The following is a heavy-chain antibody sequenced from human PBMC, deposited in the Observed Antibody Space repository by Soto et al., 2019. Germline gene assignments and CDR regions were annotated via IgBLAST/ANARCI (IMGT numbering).Heavy chain of an antibody. J-gene: IGHJ6*02. Sequence: GGSLRLSCAASGFTFSSYGMHWVRQAPGKGLEWVAVIWYDGSNKYYADSVKGRFTISRDNSKNTLYLQMNSLRAEDTAVYHCARVLASSIGSSWPYYYGMDVWGQGTTVTVSS. CDR3: ARVLASSIGSSWPYYYGMDV. CDR1: GFTFSSYG. D-gene: IGHD6-13*01. CDR2: IWYDGSNK. V-gene: IGHV3-33*01.